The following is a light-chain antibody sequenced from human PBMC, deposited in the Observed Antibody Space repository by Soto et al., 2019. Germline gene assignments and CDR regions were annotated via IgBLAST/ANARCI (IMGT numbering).Light chain of an antibody. CDR3: HQYGMSPQT. V-gene: IGKV3-20*01. CDR2: DAS. CDR1: QSVSDTH. J-gene: IGKJ1*01. Sequence: EIVLTQSPGALSLSPGESATLSCRASQSVSDTHVAWYQQRPGQAPRLLIYDASRRDIGVPDRFSGSGSGKDFTLTISGLEPEDFAVYFCHQYGMSPQTFGQGTKVEIK.